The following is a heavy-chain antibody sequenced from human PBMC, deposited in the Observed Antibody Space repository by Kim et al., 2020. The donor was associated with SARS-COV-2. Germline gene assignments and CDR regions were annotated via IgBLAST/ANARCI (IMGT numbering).Heavy chain of an antibody. J-gene: IGHJ4*02. CDR1: GGSISSSNW. Sequence: SETLSLTCAVSGGSISSSNWWSWVRQPPGKGLEWIGEIYHSGSTNYNPSLKSRVTISVDKSKNQFSLKLSSVTAADTAVYYFARVVVNGGLRDSGSIDYCGQGALVTVSS. CDR3: ARVVVNGGLRDSGSIDY. V-gene: IGHV4-4*02. CDR2: IYHSGST. D-gene: IGHD6-25*01.